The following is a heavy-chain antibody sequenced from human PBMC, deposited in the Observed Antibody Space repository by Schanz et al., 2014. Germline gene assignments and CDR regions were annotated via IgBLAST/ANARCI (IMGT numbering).Heavy chain of an antibody. V-gene: IGHV3-7*04. Sequence: EVQLVESGGGLVQPGGSLRLSCGGSGFTFSKYWMSWVRQAPGKGLEWVANIKQDGSEKYYVDAVKGRFTISRDNAKNSMYLHMKILRDEDTAVYYCARDNYYGSGSCAYWGQGTLVTVSS. CDR3: ARDNYYGSGSCAY. D-gene: IGHD3-10*01. CDR2: IKQDGSEK. CDR1: GFTFSKYW. J-gene: IGHJ4*02.